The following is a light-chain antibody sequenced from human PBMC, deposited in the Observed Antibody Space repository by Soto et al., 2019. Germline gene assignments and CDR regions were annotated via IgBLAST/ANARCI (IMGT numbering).Light chain of an antibody. CDR1: QSISNSY. Sequence: ENVLTQSPGTLSLSPGERATLSCRASQSISNSYLAWYQQKPGQTPILLIYHASNRATGIPDRFSGSGSGTDFTLTISRLEPEDFAVYYCQQYGDSLLTFGGGTKVEIK. CDR3: QQYGDSLLT. J-gene: IGKJ4*01. CDR2: HAS. V-gene: IGKV3-20*01.